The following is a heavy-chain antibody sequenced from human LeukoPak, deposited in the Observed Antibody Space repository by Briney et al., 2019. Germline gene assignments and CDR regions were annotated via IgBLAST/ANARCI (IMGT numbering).Heavy chain of an antibody. D-gene: IGHD4-17*01. CDR1: GGTFSSYA. Sequence: ASVKVSCKASGGTFSSYAISWVRQAPGQGLEWMGGIIPIFGTANYAQKFQGRVTITADESTSTAYMELSSLRSEDTAAYYCARDRPRDYGFDYWGQGTLVTVSS. J-gene: IGHJ4*02. CDR3: ARDRPRDYGFDY. V-gene: IGHV1-69*13. CDR2: IIPIFGTA.